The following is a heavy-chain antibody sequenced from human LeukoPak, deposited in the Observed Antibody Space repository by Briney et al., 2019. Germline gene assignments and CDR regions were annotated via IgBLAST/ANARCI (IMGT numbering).Heavy chain of an antibody. J-gene: IGHJ6*03. Sequence: PSEALSLTCAVYGGSFSGYYWSWIRQPPGKGLEWIGEINHSGSTNYNPSLKSRVTISVDTSKNQFSLKLSSVTAADTAVYYCARGAWIQLWFPNYYMDVWGKGTTVTVSS. CDR3: ARGAWIQLWFPNYYMDV. CDR2: INHSGST. V-gene: IGHV4-34*01. CDR1: GGSFSGYY. D-gene: IGHD5-18*01.